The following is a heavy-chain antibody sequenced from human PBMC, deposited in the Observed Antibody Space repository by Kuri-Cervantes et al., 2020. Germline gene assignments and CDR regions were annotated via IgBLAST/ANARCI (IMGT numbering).Heavy chain of an antibody. Sequence: GESLKISCAASGFTFSSYAMSWVRQAPGKGLEWVSAISGSGGSTYYADSVKGRFTIPRDNSKNTLYLQMNSLRAGDTAVYYCAKDLIKLGYCSGGSCRLFDYWGQGTLVTVSS. J-gene: IGHJ4*02. V-gene: IGHV3-23*01. CDR2: ISGSGGST. CDR1: GFTFSSYA. D-gene: IGHD2-15*01. CDR3: AKDLIKLGYCSGGSCRLFDY.